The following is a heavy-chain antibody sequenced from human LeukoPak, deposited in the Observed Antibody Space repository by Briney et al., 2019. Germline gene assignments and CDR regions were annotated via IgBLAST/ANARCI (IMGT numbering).Heavy chain of an antibody. CDR2: IYYSGSS. V-gene: IGHV4-59*01. CDR1: GGSITSYY. Sequence: SETLSLXCTVSGGSITSYYWSWSRQPPGKGLEYIGYIYYSGSSNYNPSLKGRVTISVDTSKNQFSLKLNSVTAADTAVYSCASILYGANGFDFWGQGILVTVSS. J-gene: IGHJ4*02. CDR3: ASILYGANGFDF. D-gene: IGHD4/OR15-4a*01.